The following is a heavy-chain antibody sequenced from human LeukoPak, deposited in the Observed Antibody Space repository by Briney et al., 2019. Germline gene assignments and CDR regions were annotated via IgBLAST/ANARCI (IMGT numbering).Heavy chain of an antibody. CDR3: ARDGI. J-gene: IGHJ4*02. D-gene: IGHD1-14*01. CDR1: SGSISSYY. V-gene: IGHV4-59*12. CDR2: IYYSGST. Sequence: PSETLSLTCIVSSGSISSYYWSWIRQPPGKGLEWIGYIYYSGSTNYNPSLKSRVTISVDTSKNQFSLKLSSVTAADTAVYYCARDGIWGQGTLVTVSS.